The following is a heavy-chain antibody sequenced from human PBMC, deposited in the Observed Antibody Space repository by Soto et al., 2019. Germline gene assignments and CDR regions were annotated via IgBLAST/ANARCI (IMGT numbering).Heavy chain of an antibody. J-gene: IGHJ4*02. CDR3: AIHSPPVAY. CDR1: GYTFTSYG. V-gene: IGHV1-18*01. CDR2: ISAYNGNT. Sequence: QVQLVQSGAEVKKPGASVKVSCKASGYTFTSYGISWVRQAPGQGLEWMGWISAYNGNTKYAQKLQGRVTMTTDTPPSSDYMELRSLRSDDTAVYYLAIHSPPVAYWGQVTLVTVSS.